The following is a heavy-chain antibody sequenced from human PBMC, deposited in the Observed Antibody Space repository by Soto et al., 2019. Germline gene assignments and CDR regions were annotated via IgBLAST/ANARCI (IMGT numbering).Heavy chain of an antibody. Sequence: SQTLSLTFATSGDSVSSNSAAWNWIRQSPSRGLEWLGRTYYRSKWYNDYAVSVKSRISINPDTSKNQFSLQLNSVTPEDTAVYYCARVSGPFSVRDAFDVWSQGTMVTVSS. D-gene: IGHD3-10*01. CDR2: TYYRSKWYN. J-gene: IGHJ3*01. CDR1: GDSVSSNSAA. CDR3: ARVSGPFSVRDAFDV. V-gene: IGHV6-1*01.